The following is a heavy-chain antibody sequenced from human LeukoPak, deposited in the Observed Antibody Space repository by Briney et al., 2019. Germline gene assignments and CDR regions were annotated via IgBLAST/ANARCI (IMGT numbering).Heavy chain of an antibody. V-gene: IGHV3-7*01. CDR3: ARDIVDSSSWYYFDY. CDR2: IKQDGSEK. D-gene: IGHD6-13*01. Sequence: GGSLRLSCAASGFTFSNYAMSWVRQAPGKGLEWVANIKQDGSEKYYVDSVKGRFTISRDNAKNSLYLQMNSLRAEDTAVYYCARDIVDSSSWYYFDYWGQGTLVTVSS. J-gene: IGHJ4*02. CDR1: GFTFSNYA.